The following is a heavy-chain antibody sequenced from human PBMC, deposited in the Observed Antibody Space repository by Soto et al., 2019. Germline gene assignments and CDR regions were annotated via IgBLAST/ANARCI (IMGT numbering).Heavy chain of an antibody. D-gene: IGHD2-21*02. CDR1: GFTFSSYA. CDR3: ARYIVVVTATYAFDI. CDR2: ISSDGSNK. Sequence: QVQLVESGGGVVQPGRSLRLSCAASGFTFSSYAMHWVHQAPGKGLEWVAVISSDGSNKYYADSVKGRFTISRDNSKNTLYLQMNSLRAEDTAVYYCARYIVVVTATYAFDIWGQGTMVTVSS. J-gene: IGHJ3*02. V-gene: IGHV3-30-3*01.